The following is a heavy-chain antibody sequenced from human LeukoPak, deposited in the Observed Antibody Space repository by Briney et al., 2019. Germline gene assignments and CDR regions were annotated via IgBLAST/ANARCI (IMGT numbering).Heavy chain of an antibody. Sequence: SETLSLTCTVPGGSISNYYWSWIRQPPGKGLKWIEYIYYSRSTNYNPSPKNRVTISVDTSKNLVYVDLSSVTAGDTAVYYCASSSLRLLWSLWGQGTLVTVSS. CDR1: GGSISNYY. D-gene: IGHD3-10*01. V-gene: IGHV4-59*08. J-gene: IGHJ4*02. CDR2: IYYSRST. CDR3: ASSSLRLLWSL.